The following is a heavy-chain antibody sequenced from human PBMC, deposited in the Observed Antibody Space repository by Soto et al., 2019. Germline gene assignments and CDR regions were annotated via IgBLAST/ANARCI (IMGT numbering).Heavy chain of an antibody. D-gene: IGHD5-12*01. CDR3: AREISGTYRLDY. CDR2: MNPNSGNT. Sequence: ASVKVSCKASGYTFTSYDINWVRQATGQGLEWMGWMNPNSGNTGYAQKFQGRVTMTRNTSISTAHMELSSLRSEDTAVYYCAREISGTYRLDYGGQGPLVNVS. V-gene: IGHV1-8*01. CDR1: GYTFTSYD. J-gene: IGHJ4*02.